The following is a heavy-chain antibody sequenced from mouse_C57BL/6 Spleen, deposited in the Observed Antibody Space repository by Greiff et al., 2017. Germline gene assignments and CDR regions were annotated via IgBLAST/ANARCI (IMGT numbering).Heavy chain of an antibody. CDR2: ISSGSSTI. CDR1: GFTFSDYG. Sequence: EVKVEESGGGLVKPGGSLKLSCAASGFTFSDYGMHWVRQAPETGLEWVAYISSGSSTIYYADTVKGRFTISRDNAKNTLFLQMTSLRSEDTAMYYCARGGTVVAFDYWGQGTTLTVSS. V-gene: IGHV5-17*01. D-gene: IGHD1-1*01. J-gene: IGHJ2*01. CDR3: ARGGTVVAFDY.